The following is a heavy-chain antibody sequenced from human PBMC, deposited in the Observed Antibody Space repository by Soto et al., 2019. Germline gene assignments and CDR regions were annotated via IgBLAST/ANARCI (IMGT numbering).Heavy chain of an antibody. D-gene: IGHD5-12*01. J-gene: IGHJ5*02. CDR1: GDSISSGDYS. V-gene: IGHV4-30-2*01. CDR2: IYSSGST. CDR3: AREATENWFDP. Sequence: PSETLSLTCAVSGDSISSGDYSWTWIRQPPGKGLEWIGYIYSSGSTFYSPSLKSRVTMSVDRSKNLFSLKLSSVTAADTAVYYCAREATENWFDPWGQGTLVTVSS.